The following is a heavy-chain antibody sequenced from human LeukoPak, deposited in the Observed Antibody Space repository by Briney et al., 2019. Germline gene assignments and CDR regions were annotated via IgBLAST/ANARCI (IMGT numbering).Heavy chain of an antibody. CDR3: AGATPTSRLKSITSPYGLDV. CDR2: IYTSGIT. D-gene: IGHD2/OR15-2a*01. J-gene: IGHJ6*02. V-gene: IGHV3-53*01. Sequence: PGGSLRLSCAASGFTVSSDYMTWVRPAPGKGLVLVSGIYTSGITYYADSVKGRFTISRDSFKNTLYLQMNNLRAEDSAVYFCAGATPTSRLKSITSPYGLDVWGQGTTVTVSS. CDR1: GFTVSSDY.